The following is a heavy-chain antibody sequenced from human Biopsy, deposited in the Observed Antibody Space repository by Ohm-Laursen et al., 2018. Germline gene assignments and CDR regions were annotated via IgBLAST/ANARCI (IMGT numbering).Heavy chain of an antibody. CDR2: IYHTGST. Sequence: TLSLTCAVSGGSISSGGNYWSWIRQFPGKGLEWIAYIYHTGSTYYNPSLKSRLSIAMDTSKNQFSVSLRSVTAADTAVYYCARADMVTTIVDYWGQGTLVTVSS. D-gene: IGHD5-12*01. J-gene: IGHJ4*02. V-gene: IGHV4-31*11. CDR1: GGSISSGGNY. CDR3: ARADMVTTIVDY.